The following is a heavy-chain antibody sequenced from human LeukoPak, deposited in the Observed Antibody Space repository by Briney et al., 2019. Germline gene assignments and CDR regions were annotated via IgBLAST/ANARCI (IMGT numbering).Heavy chain of an antibody. CDR1: GGSISSGSYY. D-gene: IGHD2-2*02. Sequence: NPSETLSLTCTVSGGSISSGSYYWSWIRQPAGKGLEWIGRIYTSGSTNYNPSLKSRVTISVDTSKNQFSLKLSSVTAADTAVYYCASLVQGIVVVLAAIHYYYYYMDVWGKGTTVTVSS. CDR2: IYTSGST. J-gene: IGHJ6*03. V-gene: IGHV4-61*02. CDR3: ASLVQGIVVVLAAIHYYYYYMDV.